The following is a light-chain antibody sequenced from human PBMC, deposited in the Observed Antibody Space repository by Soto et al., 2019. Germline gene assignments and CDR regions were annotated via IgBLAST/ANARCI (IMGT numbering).Light chain of an antibody. Sequence: QSVLTQPASVSGSPGQSITISCTGTSSDVGGYNSVSWYRQDPGKAPKLIIYDVTYRPSGVSNRFSGSKSGNTASLTISRLQSEQEADHPRSSFKSRITCVFGTGTKVTV. CDR2: DVT. J-gene: IGLJ1*01. V-gene: IGLV2-14*01. CDR3: SSFKSRITCV. CDR1: SSDVGGYNS.